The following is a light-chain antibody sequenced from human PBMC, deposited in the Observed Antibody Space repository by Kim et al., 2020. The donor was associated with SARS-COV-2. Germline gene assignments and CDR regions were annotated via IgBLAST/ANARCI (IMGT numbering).Light chain of an antibody. Sequence: QLVLTQSPSASASLGASVRLTCTLSSGHSSYAIAWHQQQPEKGPRYLMKLNSDGSHSKGDGMPDRFSGSSSGAERYLTISSLQSEDEAEYYCQTWGTGIVVFGGGTQLTVL. V-gene: IGLV4-69*01. CDR3: QTWGTGIVV. CDR1: SGHSSYA. J-gene: IGLJ2*01. CDR2: LNSDGSH.